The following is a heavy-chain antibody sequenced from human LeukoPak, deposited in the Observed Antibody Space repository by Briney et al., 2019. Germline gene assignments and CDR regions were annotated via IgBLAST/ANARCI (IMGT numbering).Heavy chain of an antibody. V-gene: IGHV1-69*13. CDR3: ATTAMVTYYYGMDV. Sequence: ASVKVSCKASGGTFSSYAISWVRQAPGQGLEWMGGIIPIFGTANYAQKFQGRVTITADESTGTAYMELSSLRSEDTAVYYCATTAMVTYYYGMDVWGQGTTVTVSS. CDR1: GGTFSSYA. J-gene: IGHJ6*02. D-gene: IGHD5-18*01. CDR2: IIPIFGTA.